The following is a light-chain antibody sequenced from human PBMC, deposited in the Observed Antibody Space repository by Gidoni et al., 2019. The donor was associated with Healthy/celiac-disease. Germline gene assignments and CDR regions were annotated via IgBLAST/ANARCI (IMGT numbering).Light chain of an antibody. V-gene: IGKV1-39*01. CDR1: QTISSY. CDR3: QQSYSTPPT. Sequence: DFQTTQSPSSLSASVGDRVTITCRASQTISSYLNWYQQKPGKAPKLLIYAASSLQSGVPSRFSGSGSGTDFTLTISSLQPEDFATYYCQQSYSTPPTFGQGTKVEIK. CDR2: AAS. J-gene: IGKJ1*01.